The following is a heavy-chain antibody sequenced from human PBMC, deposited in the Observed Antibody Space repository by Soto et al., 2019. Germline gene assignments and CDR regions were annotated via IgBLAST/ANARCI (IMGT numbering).Heavy chain of an antibody. D-gene: IGHD6-13*01. CDR1: GYTFTGYY. CDR2: INPNSGGT. J-gene: IGHJ5*02. V-gene: IGHV1-2*04. Sequence: ASVKVSCKASGYTFTGYYMHWVRQAPGQGLEWMGWINPNSGGTNYAQKFQGWVTMTRDTSISTAYMELSRLRSDDTAVYYCARGGSGIAAAGSRFDPWGQGTLVTVSS. CDR3: ARGGSGIAAAGSRFDP.